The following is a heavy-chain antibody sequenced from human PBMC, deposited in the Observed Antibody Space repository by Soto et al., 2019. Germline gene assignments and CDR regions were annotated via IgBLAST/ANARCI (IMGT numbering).Heavy chain of an antibody. D-gene: IGHD2-8*01. CDR1: GGSTSNYS. J-gene: IGHJ3*02. Sequence: PSETLSLTCTISGGSTSNYSLTWIRQTPGKGLEWIGYIYYSGNTNYNPSLKSRVSISVDMSKDQFSLELSTVTAADTAMYYCAREVDPDVGGLGYYDAFDIWGQGAKVTVSS. CDR2: IYYSGNT. CDR3: AREVDPDVGGLGYYDAFDI. V-gene: IGHV4-59*01.